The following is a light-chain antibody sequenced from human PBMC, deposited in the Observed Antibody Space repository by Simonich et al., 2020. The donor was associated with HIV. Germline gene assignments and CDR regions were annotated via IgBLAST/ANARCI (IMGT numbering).Light chain of an antibody. CDR3: QQYGSSRT. CDR2: DAS. V-gene: IGKV3-20*01. J-gene: IGKJ1*01. CDR1: QSVSSF. Sequence: EIVLTQSPATLSLSPGERATLSCRASQSVSSFLAWYQQKPGQAPRLLIYDASSRATGIPDRFSGSGSGTDCTLTISRLEPEDFAVYYCQQYGSSRTFGQGTKVEIK.